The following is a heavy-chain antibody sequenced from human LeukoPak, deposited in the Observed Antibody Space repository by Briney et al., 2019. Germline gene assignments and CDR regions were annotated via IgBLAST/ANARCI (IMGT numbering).Heavy chain of an antibody. CDR1: GGSISSYY. CDR2: IYYSGST. D-gene: IGHD3-22*01. J-gene: IGHJ5*02. CDR3: ARDQDSSGYYYGFDP. V-gene: IGHV4-59*01. Sequence: PSETLSLTCTVSGGSISSYYWSWIRQPPGKGLEWIGYIYYSGSTSYNPSLKSRVTISVDTSKNQFSLKLSSVTAADTAVYYCARDQDSSGYYYGFDPWGQGTLVTVSS.